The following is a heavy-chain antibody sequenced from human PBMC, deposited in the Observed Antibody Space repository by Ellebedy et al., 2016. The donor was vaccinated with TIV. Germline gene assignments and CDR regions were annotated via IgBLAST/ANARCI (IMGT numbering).Heavy chain of an antibody. D-gene: IGHD1-14*01. CDR1: GFTLSNSG. CDR3: ARVDRVSHAMDV. J-gene: IGHJ6*02. Sequence: GGSLRLXXAASGFTLSNSGMTWVRQAPGKGLEWVSYISISGTTLYHADSVRGRFTISRDNAKNSLYLRMNSLRADDTAMYYCARVDRVSHAMDVWGQGTPVTVSS. V-gene: IGHV3-48*01. CDR2: ISISGTTL.